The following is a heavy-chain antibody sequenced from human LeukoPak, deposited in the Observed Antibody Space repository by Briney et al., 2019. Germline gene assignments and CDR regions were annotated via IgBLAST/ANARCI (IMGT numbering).Heavy chain of an antibody. J-gene: IGHJ4*02. CDR2: IYTDGST. CDR1: GFTDPTNY. V-gene: IGHV3-53*01. Sequence: PGGSLRLSCAASGFTDPTNYMTWVRQAPGKGLEWVSIIYTDGSTYYADSVKGRFTISRDNSKSTLYLQMNSLRAEDTAVYYCGRSTAWYAFDYWGQGTLVTVSP. D-gene: IGHD6-19*01. CDR3: GRSTAWYAFDY.